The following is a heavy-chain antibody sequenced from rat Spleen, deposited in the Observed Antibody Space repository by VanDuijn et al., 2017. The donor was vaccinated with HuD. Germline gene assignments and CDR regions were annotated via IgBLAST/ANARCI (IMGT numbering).Heavy chain of an antibody. CDR3: TTDRDWDYSFAY. D-gene: IGHD1-6*01. Sequence: EVQLVESGGGLVQPGRSLKLSCAASGFTFSDYAMAWVRQAPKKGLEWVATIIYDGSSTYYRDSVKGRFTISRDNAKSTLYLQMDSLRSEDTATYYCTTDRDWDYSFAYWGQGALVTVSS. J-gene: IGHJ3*01. CDR2: IIYDGSST. V-gene: IGHV5-17*01. CDR1: GFTFSDYA.